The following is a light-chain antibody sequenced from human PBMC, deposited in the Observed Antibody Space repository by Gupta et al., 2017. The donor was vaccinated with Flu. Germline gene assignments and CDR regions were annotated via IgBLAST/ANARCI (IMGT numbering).Light chain of an antibody. V-gene: IGKV1-39*01. J-gene: IGKJ1*01. CDR3: LQKASLSST. CDR2: DVS. CDR1: QSISSN. Sequence: DIQMTQSPSSLSASVGDRVSITCRASQSISSNLNWYQQKPGKAPKLLIFDVSSLQSGVPSRFSGSGSGTDFTLTISSLQPEDFGTYYCLQKASLSSTFGPGTKVEIK.